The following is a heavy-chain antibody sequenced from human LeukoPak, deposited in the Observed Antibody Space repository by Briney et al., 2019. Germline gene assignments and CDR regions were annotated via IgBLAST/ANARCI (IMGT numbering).Heavy chain of an antibody. CDR1: GFTFSSYG. V-gene: IGHV3-33*01. Sequence: GGAVRLSCAACGFTFSSYGMHWVRQAPAKGLEWLAVIWYDGSNKYYADSVKGRFTISRDNSKNTLYLQMNSLRAEDTAVYYCARDIVATYYYYGMDVWGKGTTVTVSS. CDR3: ARDIVATYYYYGMDV. D-gene: IGHD5-12*01. J-gene: IGHJ6*04. CDR2: IWYDGSNK.